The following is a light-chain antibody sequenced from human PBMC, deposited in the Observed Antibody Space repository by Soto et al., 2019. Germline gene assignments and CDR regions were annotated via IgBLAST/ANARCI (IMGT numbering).Light chain of an antibody. CDR3: AAWDDSLNGHV. CDR2: TTY. Sequence: ALTQPHSVSGTPGQRLTVSCSGSDSNIGSYSVHWFQQLPGTAPKLLISTTYQRPSGVPERFSGSKSGTSASLAISGLQSEDEADYYCAAWDDSLNGHVFGTGTKVTVL. J-gene: IGLJ1*01. V-gene: IGLV1-44*01. CDR1: DSNIGSYS.